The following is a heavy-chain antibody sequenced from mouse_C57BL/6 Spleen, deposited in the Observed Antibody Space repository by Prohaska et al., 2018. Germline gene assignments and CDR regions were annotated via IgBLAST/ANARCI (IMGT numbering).Heavy chain of an antibody. CDR3: ARGTYGSGY. J-gene: IGHJ2*01. Sequence: EVQLQQSGPELVKPGASVKISCKASGYTFTDYYMNWVKQSHGKSLEWIGDINPNTGGTSYNQKFKGKASLTVDKSSSTAYMELRSLTSEDSAVYYCARGTYGSGYWGQGTPLTVSS. CDR2: INPNTGGT. V-gene: IGHV1-26*01. D-gene: IGHD1-1*01. CDR1: GYTFTDYY.